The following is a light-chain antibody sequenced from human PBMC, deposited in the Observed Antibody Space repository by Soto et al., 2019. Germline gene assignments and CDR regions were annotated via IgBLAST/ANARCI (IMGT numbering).Light chain of an antibody. Sequence: DIQMTQSPSTLSASVGDRVTITCRASQSIDSWLAWYQQKPGKAPNLLIYKASSLESGVPSRFSGSGSGTEFTLTNSSLQPDDFATYYCQQYNSYSSGTFGQGTKVDIK. CDR2: KAS. J-gene: IGKJ1*01. V-gene: IGKV1-5*03. CDR1: QSIDSW. CDR3: QQYNSYSSGT.